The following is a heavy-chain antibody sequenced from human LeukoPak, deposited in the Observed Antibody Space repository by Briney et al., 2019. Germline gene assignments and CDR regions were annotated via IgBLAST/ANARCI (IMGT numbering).Heavy chain of an antibody. CDR3: AKYGGYDYLVDY. V-gene: IGHV3-23*01. CDR2: ISGSGGST. D-gene: IGHD5-12*01. CDR1: GFTFSSYA. Sequence: GGSLRLSCAASGFTFSSYAMSWVRQAPGKGLEWVSAISGSGGSTYYADPVKGRFTISRDNSKNTLYLQMNSLRAEDTAVYYCAKYGGYDYLVDYWGQGTLVTVSS. J-gene: IGHJ4*02.